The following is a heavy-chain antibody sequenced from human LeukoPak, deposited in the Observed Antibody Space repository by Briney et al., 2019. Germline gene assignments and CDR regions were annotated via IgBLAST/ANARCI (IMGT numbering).Heavy chain of an antibody. CDR2: MNPNSGNT. D-gene: IGHD1-26*01. V-gene: IGHV1-8*01. Sequence: ASVKVSCKASGYTFTSYDINWVRQATGQGLEWMGWMNPNSGNTGYAQKFQGRVTMTRNTSISTAYMELSGLRSEDTAVYYCARDKWELLQLDYWGQGTLVTVSS. CDR3: ARDKWELLQLDY. J-gene: IGHJ4*02. CDR1: GYTFTSYD.